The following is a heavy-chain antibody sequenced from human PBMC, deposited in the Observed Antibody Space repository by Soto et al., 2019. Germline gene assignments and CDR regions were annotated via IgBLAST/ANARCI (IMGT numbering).Heavy chain of an antibody. CDR3: ARGDRGAFDL. J-gene: IGHJ3*01. Sequence: LRLSCAASGFIVSSNYMSWVRQAPGKGLEWVSVIYSGSSTYYADSVKGRFTISRDNAKNTLYLQMNSLRAEDTAVYYCARGDRGAFDLWGQGTMVTVSS. V-gene: IGHV3-53*01. CDR1: GFIVSSNY. D-gene: IGHD2-21*02. CDR2: IYSGSST.